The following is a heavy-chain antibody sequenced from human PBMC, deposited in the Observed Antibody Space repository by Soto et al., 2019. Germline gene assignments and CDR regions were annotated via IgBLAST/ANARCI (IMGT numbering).Heavy chain of an antibody. CDR1: GGTFSSYA. D-gene: IGHD6-6*01. CDR2: IIPIFGKA. V-gene: IGHV1-69*01. J-gene: IGHJ6*02. CDR3: ARSRYSSSSEYYYGLDV. Sequence: QVQLVQSGAEVKKPGSSVKVSCKASGGTFSSYAISWVRQAPGQGLEWMGGIIPIFGKANYEQKFQGRVTITADESTSTAYMELSSLRSEDTAVYYCARSRYSSSSEYYYGLDVWGQGTTVTVSS.